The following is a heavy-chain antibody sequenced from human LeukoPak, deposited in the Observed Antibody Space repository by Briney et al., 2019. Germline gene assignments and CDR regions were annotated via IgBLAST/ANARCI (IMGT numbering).Heavy chain of an antibody. CDR1: GFTFSSYW. D-gene: IGHD6-13*01. CDR2: IYSGGST. V-gene: IGHV3-53*01. Sequence: PGGSLRLSCAASGFTFSSYWMSWARQAPGKGLEWVSVIYSGGSTYYADSVKGRFTISRDNSKNTLYLQMNSLRAEDTAVYYCARVGYSSSWYYFDYWGQGTLVTVSS. CDR3: ARVGYSSSWYYFDY. J-gene: IGHJ4*02.